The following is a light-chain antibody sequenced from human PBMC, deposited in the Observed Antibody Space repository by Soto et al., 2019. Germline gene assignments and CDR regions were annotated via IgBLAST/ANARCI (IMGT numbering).Light chain of an antibody. CDR2: AAS. CDR3: EQSSSIPQT. V-gene: IGKV1-39*01. Sequence: DIQMTQSPSSMSASVGDRVTITCRASQRSSRYLNWYQQKPGKAPKLLIDAASMLQSGVSSRFSGNRSGTESTLTISSLQPEAFANYYCEQSSSIPQTFGQGTRVEIK. J-gene: IGKJ1*01. CDR1: QRSSRY.